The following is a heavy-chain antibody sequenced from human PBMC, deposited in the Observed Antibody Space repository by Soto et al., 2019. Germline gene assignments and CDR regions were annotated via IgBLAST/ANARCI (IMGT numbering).Heavy chain of an antibody. CDR3: AREGGVWGSFRYFDY. CDR2: ISPYNGNT. Sequence: QVQLVQSGVEVQKPGASVTVSCKASGYPFTSYVINWLRQAPGQGLEWMGWISPYNGNTNYGQKLQGRVTMTTDTSTSIAYMELRSLRSADTAVYYCAREGGVWGSFRYFDYWGQGTLVTVSS. V-gene: IGHV1-18*04. CDR1: GYPFTSYV. D-gene: IGHD3-16*02. J-gene: IGHJ4*02.